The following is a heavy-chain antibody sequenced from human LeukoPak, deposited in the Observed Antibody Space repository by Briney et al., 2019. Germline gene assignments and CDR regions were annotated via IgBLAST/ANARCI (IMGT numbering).Heavy chain of an antibody. J-gene: IGHJ5*02. CDR2: INPSGGST. V-gene: IGHV1-46*01. CDR1: GYTFTSYY. Sequence: GASVKVSCKASGYTFTSYYMHWVRQAPGQGLEWMGIINPSGGSTSYAQKFQGRVTITTDESTSTAYMELRSLRSDDTAVYYCARAADWFDPWGQGTLVTVSS. CDR3: ARAADWFDP.